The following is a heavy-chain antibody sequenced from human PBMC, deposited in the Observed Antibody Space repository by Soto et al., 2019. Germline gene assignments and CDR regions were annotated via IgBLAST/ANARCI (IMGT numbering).Heavy chain of an antibody. Sequence: EIEVSQSGGGLVPPGGSLRLSCAGSGFTFINTGMSWVRQAPGQGLEWVSAITGNGDTTYYADSVKGRFTISRDNSKSTLYLQMNSLRAEDTAVYYCAKIAGYFDYWGQGTLVTVSS. CDR3: AKIAGYFDY. J-gene: IGHJ4*02. CDR2: ITGNGDTT. CDR1: GFTFINTG. D-gene: IGHD3-22*01. V-gene: IGHV3-23*01.